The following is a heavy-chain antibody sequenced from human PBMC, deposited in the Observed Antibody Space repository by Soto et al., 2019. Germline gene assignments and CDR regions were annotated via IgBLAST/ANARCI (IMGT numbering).Heavy chain of an antibody. D-gene: IGHD6-19*01. V-gene: IGHV4-39*07. J-gene: IGHJ3*02. CDR2: IYYSGST. CDR1: GGSISSSSYY. Sequence: SETLSLTCTVSGGSISSSSYYWGWIRQPPGKGLEWIGSIYYSGSTYYNPSLKSRVTISVDTSKNQFSLKLSSVTAADTAVYYCARVLSSGWYNTAFDIWGQGTMVTVSS. CDR3: ARVLSSGWYNTAFDI.